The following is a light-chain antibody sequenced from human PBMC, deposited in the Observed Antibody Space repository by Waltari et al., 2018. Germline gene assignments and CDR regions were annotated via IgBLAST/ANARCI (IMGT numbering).Light chain of an antibody. CDR1: SSDVGRYKF. CDR2: GGS. CDR3: CSYAGSSPHVI. Sequence: QSALTQPASVSGSPGQSITISCPGSSSDVGRYKFVSWYQQHPGKAPQLMIYGGSQRPSGVSNRLSGSKSGNTASLTISGLRAEDEADYYCCSYAGSSPHVIFGGGTKLTVL. J-gene: IGLJ2*01. V-gene: IGLV2-23*01.